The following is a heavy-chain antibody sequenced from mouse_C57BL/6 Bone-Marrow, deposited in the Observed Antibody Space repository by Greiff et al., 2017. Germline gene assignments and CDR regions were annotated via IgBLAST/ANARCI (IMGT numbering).Heavy chain of an antibody. CDR2: IWPGGGT. J-gene: IGHJ3*01. Sequence: VMLVESGPGLVAPSQSLSITCTVSGFSLTSYAISWVRQPPGQGLEWLGVIWPGGGTNYNSALKSRLSISKDNSKSQVCLKMNSLQTDDTARYDCARVWFPFAYWGQGTLVTVSA. D-gene: IGHD2-2*01. V-gene: IGHV2-9-1*01. CDR3: ARVWFPFAY. CDR1: GFSLTSYA.